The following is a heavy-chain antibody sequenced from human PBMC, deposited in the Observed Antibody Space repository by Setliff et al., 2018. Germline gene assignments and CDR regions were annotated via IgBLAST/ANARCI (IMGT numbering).Heavy chain of an antibody. V-gene: IGHV4-31*02. J-gene: IGHJ3*02. D-gene: IGHD4-17*01. CDR1: GFTFSSYA. CDR3: ARDPLTTNRRRAFDI. Sequence: LRLSCAASGFTFSSYAMSWVRQHPGKGLEWIGYIYYSGSTYYNPSLKSRVTISVDTSKNQFSLKLSSVTAADTAVYYCARDPLTTNRRRAFDIWGQGTMVTV. CDR2: IYYSGST.